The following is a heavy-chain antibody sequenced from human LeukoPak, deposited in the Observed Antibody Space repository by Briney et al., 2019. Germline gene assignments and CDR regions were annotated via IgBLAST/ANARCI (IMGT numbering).Heavy chain of an antibody. D-gene: IGHD3-22*01. Sequence: KPSETLSLTCTVSGGSISSSSYYWGWIRQPPGKGLEWIGSIYYSGSTYYNPSLKSRVTISVDTSKNQFSLKLSSVTAADTAVYYCARHEFRAYDSSGYYPWGAFDIWGQGTMVTVSS. CDR1: GGSISSSSYY. CDR2: IYYSGST. CDR3: ARHEFRAYDSSGYYPWGAFDI. V-gene: IGHV4-39*01. J-gene: IGHJ3*02.